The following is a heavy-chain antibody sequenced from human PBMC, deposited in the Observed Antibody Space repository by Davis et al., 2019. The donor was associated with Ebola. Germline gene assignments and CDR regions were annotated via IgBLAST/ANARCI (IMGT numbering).Heavy chain of an antibody. V-gene: IGHV3-23*01. Sequence: GGSLRLSCTDSVITFSSYAMTWVRQAPGKGLEWVSAISGSGGSTYYADSVKGRFTISRDNAKNSLYLQMNSLRAEDTAVYYCARLRDYGGNSGWGQGTLVTVSS. CDR2: ISGSGGST. D-gene: IGHD4-23*01. CDR3: ARLRDYGGNSG. J-gene: IGHJ4*02. CDR1: VITFSSYA.